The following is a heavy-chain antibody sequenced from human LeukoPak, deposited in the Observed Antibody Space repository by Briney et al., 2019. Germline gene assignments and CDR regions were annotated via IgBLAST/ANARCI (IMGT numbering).Heavy chain of an antibody. CDR2: INPSGGGT. CDR1: GYTFTSYY. V-gene: IGHV1-46*01. Sequence: ASVKVSCKASGYTFTSYYMHWVRQAPGQGLEWMGIINPSGGGTSYAQKFQGRVTMTRDTSTSTVYMELSSLRSEDTAVYYCARGGSLRGGIAAPFDYWGQGTLVTVSS. CDR3: ARGGSLRGGIAAPFDY. D-gene: IGHD6-13*01. J-gene: IGHJ4*02.